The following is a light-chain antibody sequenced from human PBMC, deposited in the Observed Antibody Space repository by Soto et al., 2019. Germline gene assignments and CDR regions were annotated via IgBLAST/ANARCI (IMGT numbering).Light chain of an antibody. CDR3: QKFSAVPT. CDR1: QAIYNY. CDR2: AAS. Sequence: DIQMTQSPSSLSASVGDRVTITCRASQAIYNYLAWYQQKPGKVPTLLISAASTLQSGVPSRFSGSGSGTDFTLTISSLQPEDVATYYCQKFSAVPTVGGGTKVQI. V-gene: IGKV1-27*01. J-gene: IGKJ4*01.